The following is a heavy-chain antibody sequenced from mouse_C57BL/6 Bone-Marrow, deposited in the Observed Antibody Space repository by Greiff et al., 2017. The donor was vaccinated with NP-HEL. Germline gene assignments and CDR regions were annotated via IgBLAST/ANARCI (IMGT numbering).Heavy chain of an antibody. V-gene: IGHV5-4*01. D-gene: IGHD2-1*01. J-gene: IGHJ3*01. CDR1: GFTFSSYA. Sequence: EVKLMESGGGLVKPGGSLKLSCAASGFTFSSYAMSWVRQTPEKRLEWVATISDGGSYTYYPDNVKGRFTISRDNAKNNLYLQMSHLKSEDTAMYYCARDGNYLPWFAYWGQGTLVTVSA. CDR2: ISDGGSYT. CDR3: ARDGNYLPWFAY.